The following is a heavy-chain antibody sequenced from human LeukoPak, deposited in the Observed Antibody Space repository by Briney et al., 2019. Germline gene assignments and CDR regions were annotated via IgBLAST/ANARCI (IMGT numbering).Heavy chain of an antibody. D-gene: IGHD3-22*01. CDR2: IYTSGST. J-gene: IGHJ4*02. CDR3: ARGHSSGYYGGPEDYFDY. Sequence: SETLSLTCTVSGGSISSYYWSWIRQPAGKGLEWIGRIYTSGSTNYNPSLKSRVTMSVDTSKNQFSLKPSSVTAADTAVYYCARGHSSGYYGGPEDYFDYWGQGTLVTVSS. CDR1: GGSISSYY. V-gene: IGHV4-4*07.